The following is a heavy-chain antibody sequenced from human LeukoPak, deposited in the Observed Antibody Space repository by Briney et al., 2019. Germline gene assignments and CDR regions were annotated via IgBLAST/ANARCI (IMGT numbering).Heavy chain of an antibody. J-gene: IGHJ4*02. CDR1: GFIFSDYY. CDR2: ISSGSSYT. CDR3: ARDHYGYYGSGSYRRFDY. D-gene: IGHD3-10*01. Sequence: GGSLRLSCAASGFIFSDYYMTWIRQAPGKGLEWVSYISSGSSYTNYADSVKGRFTISRDNAKNSLYLQMNSLRAEDTAVYYCARDHYGYYGSGSYRRFDYGGQGTLVTVSA. V-gene: IGHV3-11*06.